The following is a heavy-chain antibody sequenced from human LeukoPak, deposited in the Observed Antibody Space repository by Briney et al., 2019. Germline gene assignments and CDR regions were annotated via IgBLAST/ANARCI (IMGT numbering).Heavy chain of an antibody. Sequence: PGGSLRLSCAASGFTFSSYSMNWVRQAPGKGLEWVSYISISSSIIYYADSVKGRFTISRDNAKNSLYLQMNSLRAEDTAVYYCARDWAGGLFDYWGQGTLVTVSS. CDR1: GFTFSSYS. CDR2: ISISSSII. CDR3: ARDWAGGLFDY. J-gene: IGHJ4*02. D-gene: IGHD3-16*01. V-gene: IGHV3-48*01.